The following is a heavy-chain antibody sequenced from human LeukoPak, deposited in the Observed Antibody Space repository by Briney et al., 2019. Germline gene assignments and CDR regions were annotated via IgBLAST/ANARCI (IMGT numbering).Heavy chain of an antibody. D-gene: IGHD3-10*01. CDR3: ARDRGRISDYYGSGRSLQYYMDV. CDR1: GYTFTDYY. J-gene: IGHJ6*03. V-gene: IGHV1-2*02. Sequence: ASVKVSGKTSGYTFTDYYMHWVRQAPGQGLEWMGWINPNSGGTNYAQKFQGRVTMTRDTSISTAYMEMSRLISDDTAVYYCARDRGRISDYYGSGRSLQYYMDVWGKGTTVTVSS. CDR2: INPNSGGT.